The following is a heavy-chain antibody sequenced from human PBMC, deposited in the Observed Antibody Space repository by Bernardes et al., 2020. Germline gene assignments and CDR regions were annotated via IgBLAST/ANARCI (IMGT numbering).Heavy chain of an antibody. D-gene: IGHD3-22*01. Sequence: SGPTLVKPTQTLTLTCTFSGFSLTTMGVGVGWIRQPPGKALEWIALIYWDDDKRYSPSLNSRLTITKDTSKNQVVLTITNMDPEDTATYYCAHRRYYFDNSGPDYFDPWGQGILVTVSS. CDR2: IYWDDDK. V-gene: IGHV2-5*02. CDR3: AHRRYYFDNSGPDYFDP. CDR1: GFSLTTMGVG. J-gene: IGHJ5*02.